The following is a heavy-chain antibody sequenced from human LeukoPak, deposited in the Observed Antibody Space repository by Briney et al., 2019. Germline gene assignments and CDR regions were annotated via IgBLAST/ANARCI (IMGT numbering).Heavy chain of an antibody. Sequence: ASVKVSCKASGGTFSSYAISWVRQAPGQGLEWMGGIIPIFGTANYAQKFQGRVTITADESTSTAYMELSSLRSEDTAVYYCARKPLFRGYYFDYWGQGTLVTVSS. CDR2: IIPIFGTA. CDR3: ARKPLFRGYYFDY. J-gene: IGHJ4*02. V-gene: IGHV1-69*13. D-gene: IGHD3-16*01. CDR1: GGTFSSYA.